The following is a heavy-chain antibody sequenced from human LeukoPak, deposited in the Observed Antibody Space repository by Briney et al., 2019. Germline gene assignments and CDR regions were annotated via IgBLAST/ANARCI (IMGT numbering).Heavy chain of an antibody. D-gene: IGHD3-16*02. V-gene: IGHV3-23*01. Sequence: GGSLRLSCAPSGFSFSSYAMSWVRQAPGRGLEWVSVISGSGGRTYYADSVKGRFTISRDNSKNTSYLQMNSLRPEDTAVYYCLRELSFGYFDYWGQGTLVTVSS. CDR3: LRELSFGYFDY. J-gene: IGHJ4*02. CDR1: GFSFSSYA. CDR2: ISGSGGRT.